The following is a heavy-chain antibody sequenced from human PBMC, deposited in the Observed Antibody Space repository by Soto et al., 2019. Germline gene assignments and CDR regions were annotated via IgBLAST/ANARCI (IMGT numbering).Heavy chain of an antibody. CDR2: TYYSGST. J-gene: IGHJ6*02. CDR1: GGSISSYY. CDR3: ARGKAALLPYYYVMDV. Sequence: SEILSLTCTVSGGSISSYYWSWIRQHPGKGLEWIGYTYYSGSTYYNPSLKSRVTISVDTSKNQFSLKLSSVTAADTAVYYCARGKAALLPYYYVMDVWAQGTTVTVSS. D-gene: IGHD6-13*01. V-gene: IGHV4-59*06.